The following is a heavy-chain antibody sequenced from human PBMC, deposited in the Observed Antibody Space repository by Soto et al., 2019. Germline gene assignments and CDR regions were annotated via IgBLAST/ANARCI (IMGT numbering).Heavy chain of an antibody. J-gene: IGHJ4*02. CDR2: ISGSGGST. D-gene: IGHD1-1*01. CDR1: GFTFSSYA. V-gene: IGHV3-23*01. Sequence: GGSLRLSCAASGFTFSSYAMSWVRQAPGKGLEWVSAISGSGGSTYYADSVKGRFTISSDNSKNTLYLQMNSLRAEDTAVYYCAKSTRNDPTEYYFDYWGQGTLVTVSS. CDR3: AKSTRNDPTEYYFDY.